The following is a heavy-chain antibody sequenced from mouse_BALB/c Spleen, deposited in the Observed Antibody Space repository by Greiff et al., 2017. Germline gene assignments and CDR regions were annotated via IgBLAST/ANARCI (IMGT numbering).Heavy chain of an antibody. D-gene: IGHD6-1*01. Sequence: EVMLVESGGGLVKPGGSLKLSCAASGFAFSSYDMSWVRQTPEKRLEWVAYISSGGGSTYYPDTVKGRFTISRDNAKNTLYLQMSSLKSEDTAMYYCARHSPLRYAMDYWGQGTSVTVSS. CDR1: GFAFSSYD. CDR3: ARHSPLRYAMDY. CDR2: ISSGGGST. V-gene: IGHV5-12-1*01. J-gene: IGHJ4*01.